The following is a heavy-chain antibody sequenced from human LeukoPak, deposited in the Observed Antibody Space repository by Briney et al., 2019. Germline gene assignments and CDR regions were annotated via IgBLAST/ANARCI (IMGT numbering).Heavy chain of an antibody. CDR3: ARGPIQLWIHNAMDV. CDR2: IRSKTYRGTT. V-gene: IGHV3-49*04. CDR1: GFTFVDHA. Sequence: PGGSLRLSCTGSGFTFVDHAMSWVRQAPGKGLEWVGLIRSKTYRGTTEYAASVKGRFTISRDDSASTAYLQMNSLRTEDTAVYYCARGPIQLWIHNAMDVWGQGTTVTVSS. J-gene: IGHJ6*02. D-gene: IGHD5-18*01.